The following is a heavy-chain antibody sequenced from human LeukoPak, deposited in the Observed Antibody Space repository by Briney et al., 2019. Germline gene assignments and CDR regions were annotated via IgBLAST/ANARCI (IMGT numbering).Heavy chain of an antibody. D-gene: IGHD1-26*01. J-gene: IGHJ4*02. V-gene: IGHV4-59*01. CDR2: IYYIRNT. CDR1: GGSISSYY. CDR3: ARTQSQSGSYRYYFGY. Sequence: SETLSLAYTVSGGSISSYYWSWIRQPPGRGLGWMGYIYYIRNTNYNPSLKSRVTMSLDPSKNQFSLRLNSVTAADTAVYYCARTQSQSGSYRYYFGYWGQGTLVTVSS.